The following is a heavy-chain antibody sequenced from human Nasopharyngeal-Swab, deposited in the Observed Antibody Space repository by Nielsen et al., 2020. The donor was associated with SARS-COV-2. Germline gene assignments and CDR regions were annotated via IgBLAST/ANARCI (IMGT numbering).Heavy chain of an antibody. CDR3: TREGKDHYDSSGYSHFDY. D-gene: IGHD3-22*01. V-gene: IGHV3-49*03. CDR2: IRSKAYGGTT. CDR1: GFTFGDYA. J-gene: IGHJ4*02. Sequence: GESLKISCTASGFTFGDYAMSWFRQAPGKGLEWVGFIRSKAYGGTTEYAASVKGRFTISRDDSKSIAYLQMNSLKTEDTAVYYCTREGKDHYDSSGYSHFDYWGQGTLVTVSS.